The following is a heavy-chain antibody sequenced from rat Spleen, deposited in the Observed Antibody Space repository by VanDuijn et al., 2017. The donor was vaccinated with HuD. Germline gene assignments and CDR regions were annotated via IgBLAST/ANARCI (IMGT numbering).Heavy chain of an antibody. J-gene: IGHJ2*01. Sequence: EVQLVESGGGLVQPGRSLKLSCAASGFTFSDYNMAWVRQAPKKGLEWVAIISHSDGRTYYPDSVKGRFTISRDNAKSTLYLQMDSLRSEDTATYYCTTAGRWQPGNYWGQGVMVTVSS. CDR2: ISHSDGRT. CDR3: TTAGRWQPGNY. D-gene: IGHD1-11*01. CDR1: GFTFSDYN. V-gene: IGHV5-7*01.